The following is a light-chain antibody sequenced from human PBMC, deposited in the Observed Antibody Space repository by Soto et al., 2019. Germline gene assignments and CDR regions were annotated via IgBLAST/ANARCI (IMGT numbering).Light chain of an antibody. J-gene: IGKJ4*01. CDR3: QHYNNYPVT. Sequence: DIQMTQSPSTLSASVGDRVTITCRASQSISTWLAWYQQKPGKAPKLLIYKASSLESGVPSRFSGSGSGTEFTLTISSLQPDDFATYYCQHYNNYPVTFGGGTKVEIK. CDR2: KAS. CDR1: QSISTW. V-gene: IGKV1-5*03.